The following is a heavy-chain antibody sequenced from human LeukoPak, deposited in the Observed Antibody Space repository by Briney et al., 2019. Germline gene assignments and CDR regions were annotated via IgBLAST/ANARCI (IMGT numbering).Heavy chain of an antibody. Sequence: PGGSLRLSCAASGFTFSNYAMSWVRQAPGKGLEWVSAITGSGGGTYYADSVKGRFTISRDNSKNTLYLQMNGLRAEDTAVYYCAKWGDYDVLTGYYDPDYWGQGTLVTVSS. CDR1: GFTFSNYA. J-gene: IGHJ4*02. D-gene: IGHD3-9*01. CDR3: AKWGDYDVLTGYYDPDY. V-gene: IGHV3-23*01. CDR2: ITGSGGGT.